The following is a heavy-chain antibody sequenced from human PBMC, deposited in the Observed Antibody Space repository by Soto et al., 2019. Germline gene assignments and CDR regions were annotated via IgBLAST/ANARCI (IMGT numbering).Heavy chain of an antibody. D-gene: IGHD5-18*01. V-gene: IGHV4-59*01. CDR3: ARGSKVDXAMVPIKYSYYGMDV. CDR2: IYYSGST. CDR1: CGSISSYY. J-gene: IGHJ6*02. Sequence: SETLSLTCTVCCGSISSYYWSWIRQPPGKGLEWIGYIYYSGSTNYNPSLKSRVTISVDTSKNQFSLKLSSVTAADTAVYYCARGSKVDXAMVPIKYSYYGMDVWGQGTTVTVSS.